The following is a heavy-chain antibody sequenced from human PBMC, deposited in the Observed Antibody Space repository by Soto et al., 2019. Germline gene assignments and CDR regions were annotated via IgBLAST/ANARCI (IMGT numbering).Heavy chain of an antibody. CDR2: INPNSGGT. V-gene: IGHV1-2*02. D-gene: IGHD3-10*01. CDR1: GYTFTGYY. J-gene: IGHJ6*02. Sequence: ASVKVSCKASGYTFTGYYMHWVQQAPGQGLEWMGWINPNSGGTNYAQKFQGRVTMTRDTSISTAYMELSRLRSDDTAVYYCARGDYGSGSYYTYYYYGMDVWGQGATVTVSS. CDR3: ARGDYGSGSYYTYYYYGMDV.